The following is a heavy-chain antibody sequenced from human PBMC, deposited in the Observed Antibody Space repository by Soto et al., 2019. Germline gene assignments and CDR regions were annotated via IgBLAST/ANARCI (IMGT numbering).Heavy chain of an antibody. CDR3: ARAPKVSGSAQTRPDF. J-gene: IGHJ4*02. CDR2: IYYSGST. Sequence: SETLSLTCTVSGGSISSSSYYWGWIRQPPGKGLEWIGSIYYSGSTYYNPSLKTRVTISVDTSKNQFSLKLSSVTAAETAVYYCARAPKVSGSAQTRPDFWGQGSLVTVSS. V-gene: IGHV4-39*01. D-gene: IGHD6-6*01. CDR1: GGSISSSSYY.